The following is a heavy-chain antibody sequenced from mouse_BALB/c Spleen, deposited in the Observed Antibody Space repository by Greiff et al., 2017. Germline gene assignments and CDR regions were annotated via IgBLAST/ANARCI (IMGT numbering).Heavy chain of an antibody. Sequence: EVMLVESGGGLVKPGGSLKLSCAASGFTFSSYAMSWVRQTPEKRLEWVASISSGGSTYYPDSVKGRFTISRDNARNILYLQMSSLRSEDTAMYYCARDYDYAMDYWGQGTSVTVSS. D-gene: IGHD2-4*01. J-gene: IGHJ4*01. CDR2: ISSGGST. V-gene: IGHV5-6-5*01. CDR1: GFTFSSYA. CDR3: ARDYDYAMDY.